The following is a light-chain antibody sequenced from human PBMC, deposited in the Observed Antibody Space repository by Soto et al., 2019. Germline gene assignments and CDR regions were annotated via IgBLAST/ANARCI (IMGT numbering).Light chain of an antibody. CDR2: KAS. J-gene: IGKJ4*01. V-gene: IGKV1-5*03. CDR3: QRYNTYPLT. Sequence: DIQMTQSPSTLSASVGDRVTITCRASQSISTWLAWYQQKPGKAPKLLIYKASSLECGVPSRFGGSGSGTLFNITISSLHPDDFATYYCQRYNTYPLTFGGGTTVDIK. CDR1: QSISTW.